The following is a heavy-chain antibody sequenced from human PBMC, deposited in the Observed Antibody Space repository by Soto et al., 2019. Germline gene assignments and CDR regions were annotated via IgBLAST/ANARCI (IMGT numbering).Heavy chain of an antibody. J-gene: IGHJ3*01. D-gene: IGHD3-3*01. Sequence: GGSLRLSCAASGFTFSNAWMSWVRQAPGKGLEWVGRIKSKTDGGTTDYAAPVKGRFTISRDDSKNTLYLQMNSLKTEDTAVYYCTTQSPLLRFLEWLSYGFELWGQGTMVTVPS. V-gene: IGHV3-15*01. CDR2: IKSKTDGGTT. CDR3: TTQSPLLRFLEWLSYGFEL. CDR1: GFTFSNAW.